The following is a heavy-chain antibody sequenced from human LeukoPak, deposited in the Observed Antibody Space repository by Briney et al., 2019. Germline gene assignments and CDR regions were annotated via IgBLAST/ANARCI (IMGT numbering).Heavy chain of an antibody. CDR1: GFTFSSYS. D-gene: IGHD2-21*02. V-gene: IGHV3-21*01. Sequence: GGSLRLSCAASGFTFSSYSMNWVRQPPGKGLEWVSSISNSSSYIYYADSVKGRFTISRDNAKNSLYLQMNSLRAEDTAVYYCARDERDVVVTAIPRGWFDPWGQGTLVTVSS. CDR2: ISNSSSYI. J-gene: IGHJ5*02. CDR3: ARDERDVVVTAIPRGWFDP.